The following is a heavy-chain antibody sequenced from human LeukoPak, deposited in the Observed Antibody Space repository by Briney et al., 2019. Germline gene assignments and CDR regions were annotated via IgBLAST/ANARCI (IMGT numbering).Heavy chain of an antibody. D-gene: IGHD2-8*01. CDR1: GYTFTSYD. CDR3: ARGWYCTNGVCYTRPPFDY. CDR2: MNPNSGNT. V-gene: IGHV1-8*01. Sequence: ASVKVSCKASGYTFTSYDINWVRQATGQGLEWMGWMNPNSGNTGYAQKFQGRVTMTRNTSISTAYMELSSLRSEDTAVYYCARGWYCTNGVCYTRPPFDYWGQGTLVTVSS. J-gene: IGHJ4*02.